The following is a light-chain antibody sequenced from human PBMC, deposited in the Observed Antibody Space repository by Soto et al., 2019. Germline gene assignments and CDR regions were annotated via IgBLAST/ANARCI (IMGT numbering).Light chain of an antibody. CDR1: SSDVGRYNY. V-gene: IGLV2-14*03. J-gene: IGLJ1*01. CDR3: ISYTSSTSYV. CDR2: NVS. Sequence: QSVLTQPASVSGSPGQSISISCTGTSSDVGRYNYVSWYQQHPGKAPKLIIYNVSDRPSGVSYRFSGSKSGNTASLTISGLQSEDEADYYCISYTSSTSYVFGTGTKLTVL.